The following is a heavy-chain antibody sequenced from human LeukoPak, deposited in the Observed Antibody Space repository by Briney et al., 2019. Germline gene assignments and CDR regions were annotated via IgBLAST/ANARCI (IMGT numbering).Heavy chain of an antibody. V-gene: IGHV3-48*03. CDR2: ISSSGSTI. J-gene: IGHJ4*02. CDR1: GFTFSSYE. CDR3: ARVRASCLDY. Sequence: PGGSLRLSCAASGFTFSSYEMNWVRQAPGKGLEWVSYISSSGSTIYYADSVKGRFTISRDNAKNSLYLQMNSLRAEDTAVYYCARVRASCLDYWGQGTLVTVSS. D-gene: IGHD2-2*01.